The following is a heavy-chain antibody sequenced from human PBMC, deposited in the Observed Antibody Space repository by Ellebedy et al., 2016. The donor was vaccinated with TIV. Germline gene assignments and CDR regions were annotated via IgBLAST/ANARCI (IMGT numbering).Heavy chain of an antibody. Sequence: ASVKVSCKASGGTFSSYAISWVRQAPGQGLEWMGIINPSGGSTSSAPKFQGRITMTRDTSTSTVYMELSSLRSGDTAVYYCVVGDGMDVWGQGTTVTVSS. D-gene: IGHD1-26*01. J-gene: IGHJ6*02. CDR2: INPSGGST. CDR1: GGTFSSYA. CDR3: VVGDGMDV. V-gene: IGHV1-46*01.